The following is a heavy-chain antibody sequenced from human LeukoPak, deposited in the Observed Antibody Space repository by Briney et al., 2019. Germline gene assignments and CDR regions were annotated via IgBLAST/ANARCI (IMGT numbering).Heavy chain of an antibody. Sequence: SETLSLTCTVSGGSISSYYWSWIRQPAGKGLEWIGRIYTSGSTNYNPSLKSRVTMSVDTSKNQFSLKLSSVTAADTAVYYCAREYTDSSGYYPEYYYFDYWGQGTLVTVSS. V-gene: IGHV4-4*07. CDR3: AREYTDSSGYYPEYYYFDY. CDR1: GGSISSYY. J-gene: IGHJ4*02. D-gene: IGHD3-22*01. CDR2: IYTSGST.